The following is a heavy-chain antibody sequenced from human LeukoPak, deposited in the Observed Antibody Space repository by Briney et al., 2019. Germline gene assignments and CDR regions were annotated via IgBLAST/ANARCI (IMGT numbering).Heavy chain of an antibody. D-gene: IGHD4-17*01. CDR3: AKGPDYGDYYFDY. CDR1: GFTFSSYG. J-gene: IGHJ4*02. CDR2: ISFDGRNK. V-gene: IGHV3-30*18. Sequence: GGSLRLSCAASGFTFSSYGMHWVRQAPGKGLEWVAVISFDGRNKYYADSVKGRFTISRDNSKNTLYLHMNSLRAEDTTVYYCAKGPDYGDYYFDYWGQGTLVTVSS.